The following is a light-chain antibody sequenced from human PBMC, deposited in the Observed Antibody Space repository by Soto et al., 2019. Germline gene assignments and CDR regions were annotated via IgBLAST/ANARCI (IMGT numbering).Light chain of an antibody. CDR2: DAS. CDR3: QQYDTYPLT. V-gene: IGKV1-5*01. Sequence: DVQMTQSPSSLSASVGDRVTITCRASQSINNWLAWYQQKPGKAPKFLLYDASTLETGVPSRFSGSASGTEFTLTISGLQPEDVASYYCQQYDTYPLTFGGGTKVDIK. CDR1: QSINNW. J-gene: IGKJ4*01.